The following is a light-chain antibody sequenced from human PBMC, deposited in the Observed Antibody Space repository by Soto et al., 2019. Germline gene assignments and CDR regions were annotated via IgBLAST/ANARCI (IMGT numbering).Light chain of an antibody. V-gene: IGKV1-17*01. Sequence: IQMTQSPSSLSASVGDRVTITCRASQAIRNDLAWYQQKPGKTPRLLIYGATTLQSGVPSRFSGSGSGTDFALTISSLQPEDFATYCCQQLKSYVTFGQGTRVEIK. CDR3: QQLKSYVT. CDR2: GAT. J-gene: IGKJ5*01. CDR1: QAIRND.